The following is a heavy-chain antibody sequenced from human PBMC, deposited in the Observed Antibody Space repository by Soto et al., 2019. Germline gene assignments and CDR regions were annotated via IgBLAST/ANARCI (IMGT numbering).Heavy chain of an antibody. J-gene: IGHJ3*02. D-gene: IGHD2-15*01. CDR1: GYSISSGYY. CDR2: IYHSGST. V-gene: IGHV4-38-2*01. Sequence: PSETLSLTCAVSGYSISSGYYWGWIRQPPGKGLEWIGSIYHSGSTYYNPSLKSRVTISVDTSKNQFSLKLSSVTAADTAVYYCARAAGGGYCSGGSCYSRAFDIWGQGTMVT. CDR3: ARAAGGGYCSGGSCYSRAFDI.